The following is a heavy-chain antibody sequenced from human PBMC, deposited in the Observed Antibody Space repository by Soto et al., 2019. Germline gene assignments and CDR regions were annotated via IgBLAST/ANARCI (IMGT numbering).Heavy chain of an antibody. J-gene: IGHJ6*02. CDR2: IWYDGSNK. V-gene: IGHV3-33*01. CDR3: ARDHKGGYYYYGMDV. Sequence: PGGSLRLSCAASGFTFISYGMHWVRQAPGKGLEWVAVIWYDGSNKYYADSVKGRFTISGDNSKNTLYLQMNSLRAEDTAVYYCARDHKGGYYYYGMDVWGQGTTVTVSS. CDR1: GFTFISYG.